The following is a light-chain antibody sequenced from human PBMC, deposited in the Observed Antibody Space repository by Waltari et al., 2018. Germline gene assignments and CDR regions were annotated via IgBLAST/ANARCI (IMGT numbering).Light chain of an antibody. CDR3: ALYMGSGIWV. Sequence: QTVVTQEPSLSVSPGGTVTLTCALSFGTLSTTSYPTCYQQTPGKAPRSVVYKANARSSGGPVRVSGSIVGNTAALTITGAQADDESDYYCALYMGSGIWVFGGGTRLTVL. V-gene: IGLV8-61*01. CDR2: KAN. J-gene: IGLJ3*02. CDR1: FGTLSTTSY.